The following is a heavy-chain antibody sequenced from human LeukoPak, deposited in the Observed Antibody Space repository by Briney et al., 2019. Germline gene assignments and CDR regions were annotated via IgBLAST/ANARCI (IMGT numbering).Heavy chain of an antibody. J-gene: IGHJ4*02. CDR3: ARGDCSGGSCYYFDY. CDR2: ISYDGSNK. D-gene: IGHD2-15*01. V-gene: IGHV3-30*04. Sequence: GGSLRLSCAASRFTFSSYAMHWVRQAPGKGLEWVAVISYDGSNKYYADSVKGRFTISRDNSKNTLYLQMNSLRAEDTAVYYCARGDCSGGSCYYFDYWGQGTLVTVSS. CDR1: RFTFSSYA.